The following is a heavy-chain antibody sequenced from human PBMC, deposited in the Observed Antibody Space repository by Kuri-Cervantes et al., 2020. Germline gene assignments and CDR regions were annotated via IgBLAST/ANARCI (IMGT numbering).Heavy chain of an antibody. Sequence: SETLSLTCAVYGGSFSGYYWSWIRQPPGKGLEWIGEINHSGSTNYNPSLKSRVTISVGTSKNQFSLKLSSVTAADTAVYYCVSENYDSSGYYFGLHYWGQGTLVTVSS. J-gene: IGHJ4*02. V-gene: IGHV4-34*01. CDR2: INHSGST. CDR1: GGSFSGYY. CDR3: VSENYDSSGYYFGLHY. D-gene: IGHD3-22*01.